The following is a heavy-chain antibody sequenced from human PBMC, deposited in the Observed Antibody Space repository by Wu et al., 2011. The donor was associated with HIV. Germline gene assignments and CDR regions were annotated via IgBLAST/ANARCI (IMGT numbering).Heavy chain of an antibody. V-gene: IGHV1-69*06. CDR1: GGTFSSYT. CDR3: AKGVTAYQMHFDWFDA. CDR2: IISMFGTA. D-gene: IGHD3-3*02. J-gene: IGHJ5*02. Sequence: KPGSSVKVSCKASGGTFSSYTINWMRQAPGQGLEWMGGIISMFGTANYAQKFQDRVTFSADKSSGTAYMELTSLRFEDTAVYFCAKGVTAYQMHFDWFDAWGQGTLVTVSS.